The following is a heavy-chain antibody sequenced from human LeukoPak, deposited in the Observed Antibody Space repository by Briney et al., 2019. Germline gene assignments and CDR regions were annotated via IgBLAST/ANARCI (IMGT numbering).Heavy chain of an antibody. CDR2: SAGGST. Sequence: PGGSLRLSCAASGFTFSSNAMSWVRQAPGKGLEWISASAGGSTFYADSVRGRFTISRDNSKNTLFLQMSSLRAEDTAVYYCAKGRTGNFDYWGQGTLVTVSS. J-gene: IGHJ4*02. CDR3: AKGRTGNFDY. V-gene: IGHV3-23*01. D-gene: IGHD3/OR15-3a*01. CDR1: GFTFSSNA.